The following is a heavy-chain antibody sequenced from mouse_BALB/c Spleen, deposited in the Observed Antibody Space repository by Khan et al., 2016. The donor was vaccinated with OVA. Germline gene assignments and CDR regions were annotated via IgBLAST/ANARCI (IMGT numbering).Heavy chain of an antibody. CDR1: GYTFSSYY. J-gene: IGHJ3*01. CDR2: INPSNGGT. V-gene: IGHV1S81*02. D-gene: IGHD2-10*02. Sequence: QVQLQQSGAELVKPGASVRLSCKASGYTFSSYYMYWVKQRPGQGLEWLGGINPSNGGTNFNEKFKTKATLTVDKSYSTAYMQRSVLTSADSAVYYCTRSGYANPFAYWGEGTLVTVSA. CDR3: TRSGYANPFAY.